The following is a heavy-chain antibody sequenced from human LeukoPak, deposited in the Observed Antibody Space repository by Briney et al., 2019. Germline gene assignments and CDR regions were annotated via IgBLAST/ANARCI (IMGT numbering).Heavy chain of an antibody. V-gene: IGHV1-46*03. CDR1: GYTFTSYY. CDR2: INPSGGST. CDR3: ARDLTAMAPQYYFDY. Sequence: ASVKVSCKASGYTFTSYYMHWVRQAPGQGLGWMGIINPSGGSTSYAQKFQGRVTMTRDTSTSTVYMELSSLGSEDTAVYYCARDLTAMAPQYYFDYWGQGTLVTVSS. J-gene: IGHJ4*02. D-gene: IGHD5-18*01.